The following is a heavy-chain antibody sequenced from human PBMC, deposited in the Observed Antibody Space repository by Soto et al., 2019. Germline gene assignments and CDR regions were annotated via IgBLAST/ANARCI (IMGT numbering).Heavy chain of an antibody. CDR3: ARLYSSGWYWDY. CDR2: IYYSGST. J-gene: IGHJ4*02. D-gene: IGHD6-19*01. V-gene: IGHV4-39*01. CDR1: GGSISSSSYY. Sequence: QLQLQESGPGLVKPSETLSLTCTVSGGSISSSSYYWGWIRQPPGKGLEWIGSIYYSGSTYYNPSLKSRVTISVDTSKNQFSLKLSSVTAADTAVYYCARLYSSGWYWDYWGQGTLVTVSS.